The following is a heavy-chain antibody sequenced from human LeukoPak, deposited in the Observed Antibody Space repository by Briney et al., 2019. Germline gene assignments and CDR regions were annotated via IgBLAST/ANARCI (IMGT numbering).Heavy chain of an antibody. V-gene: IGHV4-59*11. Sequence: SETLSLTCAVSGDSFSSHYWTWIRQPPGRGLEWIGYISYIGTTNYNPSLKSRVTISIDTSRNQFSLKLSSVTTADTAVYYCARDLVTVTKGFDIWGLGTMVSVSS. CDR1: GDSFSSHY. CDR3: ARDLVTVTKGFDI. J-gene: IGHJ3*02. CDR2: ISYIGTT. D-gene: IGHD4-17*01.